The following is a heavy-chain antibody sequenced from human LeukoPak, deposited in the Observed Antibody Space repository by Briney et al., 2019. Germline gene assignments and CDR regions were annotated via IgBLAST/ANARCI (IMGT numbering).Heavy chain of an antibody. V-gene: IGHV1-69*05. CDR1: GGTFSSYA. D-gene: IGHD3-10*01. CDR3: ASTTYYYGSGSYRFDY. Sequence: ASVKVSCKASGGTFSSYAISWVRQAPGQGLEWMGRIIPIFGTANYAQKFRGRVTITTDESTSTAYMELSSLRSEDTAVYYCASTTYYYGSGSYRFDYWGQGTLVTVSS. CDR2: IIPIFGTA. J-gene: IGHJ4*02.